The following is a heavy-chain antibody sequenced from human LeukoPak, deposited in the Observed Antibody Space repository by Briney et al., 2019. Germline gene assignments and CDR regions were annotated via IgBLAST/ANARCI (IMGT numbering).Heavy chain of an antibody. J-gene: IGHJ5*02. Sequence: GGSLRLSCAASGFTFSSYSMNWVRQAPGKGLEWVSSISSSSSYIYYADSVKGRFTISRDNAKNSLYLQMNSLRAEDTAVYYCARQASYDLWSGYPENWFDPWGQGTLVTVSS. CDR2: ISSSSSYI. CDR1: GFTFSSYS. V-gene: IGHV3-21*01. CDR3: ARQASYDLWSGYPENWFDP. D-gene: IGHD3-3*01.